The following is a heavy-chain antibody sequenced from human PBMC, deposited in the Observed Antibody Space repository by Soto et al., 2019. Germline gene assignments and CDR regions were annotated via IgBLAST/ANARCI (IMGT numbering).Heavy chain of an antibody. CDR1: GFTFSDYY. Sequence: PGGSLRLSCAASGFTFSDYYMYWIRQAPGKGLEWVSYISSSGSSIYYADFVKGRFTISRDNAKNSLYLQMNSLSAEDTAVYYCARAFKSSLGPFDYWGQGTLVTVSS. D-gene: IGHD6-6*01. CDR2: ISSSGSSI. V-gene: IGHV3-11*01. J-gene: IGHJ4*02. CDR3: ARAFKSSLGPFDY.